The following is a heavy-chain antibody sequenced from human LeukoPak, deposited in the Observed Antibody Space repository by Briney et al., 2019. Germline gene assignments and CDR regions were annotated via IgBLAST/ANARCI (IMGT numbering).Heavy chain of an antibody. D-gene: IGHD1-26*01. CDR2: IFSTGDTT. Sequence: GGSLRLSCAASGFTFSSYGMSWFRQAPGKGLEWVSSIFSTGDTTYYVDSVKGRFTISRDNSESTLYLRMSSLRVEDTAVYYCANEGGSYTKGWNWGQGTMVTVSS. CDR1: GFTFSSYG. J-gene: IGHJ3*01. V-gene: IGHV3-23*01. CDR3: ANEGGSYTKGWN.